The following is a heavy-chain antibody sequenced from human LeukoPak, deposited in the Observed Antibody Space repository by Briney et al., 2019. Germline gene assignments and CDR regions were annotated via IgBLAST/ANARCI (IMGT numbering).Heavy chain of an antibody. D-gene: IGHD4-17*01. CDR3: ATDYGDYEPIDY. CDR1: GVTLSSYA. CDR2: ISFDGTNK. Sequence: PGRSLRLSCTASGVTLSSYAMHWVRRPPGRGLEWVAVISFDGTNKYYGDSVEGRFSVSRDNSKNTLYLQMNSLRPDDTAMYYCATDYGDYEPIDYWGQGTLVTVSS. V-gene: IGHV3-30*04. J-gene: IGHJ4*02.